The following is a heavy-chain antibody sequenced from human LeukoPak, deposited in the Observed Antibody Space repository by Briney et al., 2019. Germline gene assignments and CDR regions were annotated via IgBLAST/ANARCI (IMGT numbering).Heavy chain of an antibody. V-gene: IGHV3-30*18. J-gene: IGHJ4*02. D-gene: IGHD6-19*01. Sequence: GRSLRLSCAASGFTFSSYGMHWVRQAPGKGLEGVAVISYDGSNKYYADSVKGRFTISRDNSKNTLYLQMNSLRAEDTAVYYCAKDGVLRSGWYHYFDYWGQGTLVTVSS. CDR1: GFTFSSYG. CDR3: AKDGVLRSGWYHYFDY. CDR2: ISYDGSNK.